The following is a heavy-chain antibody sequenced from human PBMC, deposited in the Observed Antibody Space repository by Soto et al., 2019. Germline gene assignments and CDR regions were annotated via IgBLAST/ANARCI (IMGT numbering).Heavy chain of an antibody. V-gene: IGHV4-39*01. J-gene: IGHJ3*02. CDR2: VYYSGST. CDR3: ARHGGEMATIQDAFDI. D-gene: IGHD5-12*01. Sequence: QLQLQESGPGLVKPSETLSLTCSVSGGSIGRSSYCWGWIRQPPGKGLEWIGSVYYSGSTYYNPSLKSRVTISVDTSKNQFSLKLNSVTAADTAVYYCARHGGEMATIQDAFDIWGPGTMVTVSS. CDR1: GGSIGRSSYC.